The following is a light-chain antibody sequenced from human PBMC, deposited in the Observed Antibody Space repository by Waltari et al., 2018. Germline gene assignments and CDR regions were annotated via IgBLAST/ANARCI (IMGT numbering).Light chain of an antibody. CDR1: SLRYYY. CDR2: VKN. CDR3: NSRDSNGNPFV. V-gene: IGLV3-19*01. J-gene: IGLJ1*01. Sequence: SSELTQDPAVSVALGQTVRITCQGDSLRYYYANWYRQKPGQAPLLVMYVKNNRPPGIPVRFSGSYSGDTASLTITGAQAEDEAYYYCNSRDSNGNPFVFGPATKVTVL.